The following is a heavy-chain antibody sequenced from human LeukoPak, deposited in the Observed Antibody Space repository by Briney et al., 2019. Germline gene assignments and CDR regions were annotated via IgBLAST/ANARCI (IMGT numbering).Heavy chain of an antibody. D-gene: IGHD1-1*01. CDR2: ISRSGNTI. V-gene: IGHV3-48*03. J-gene: IGHJ3*02. CDR3: ARERPREDTFDI. CDR1: GFIFSSYE. Sequence: GGSLRLSCAASGFIFSSYEMNWVRQAPGKGRGWVSFISRSGNTIFYADSVKGRFIIYRDNAKHSLYLQMNSLRTEDTAIYYCARERPREDTFDIWGQGTMVTVSS.